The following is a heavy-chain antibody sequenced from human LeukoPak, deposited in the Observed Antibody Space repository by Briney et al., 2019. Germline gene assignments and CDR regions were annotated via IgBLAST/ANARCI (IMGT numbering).Heavy chain of an antibody. CDR2: ISYDGSNK. J-gene: IGHJ4*02. CDR1: GFTFSSYA. D-gene: IGHD6-19*01. CDR3: AGSVRYSSGCLDY. V-gene: IGHV3-30-3*01. Sequence: GGSLRLSCSASGFTFSSYAMHWVRQAPGKGLEWVAVISYDGSNKYYADSVKGRFTISRDNSKNTLYLQMNSLRAEDTAVYYCAGSVRYSSGCLDYWGQGTLVTVSS.